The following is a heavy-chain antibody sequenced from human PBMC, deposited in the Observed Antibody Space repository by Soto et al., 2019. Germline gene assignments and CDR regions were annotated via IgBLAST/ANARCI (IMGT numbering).Heavy chain of an antibody. D-gene: IGHD3-22*01. CDR1: GYTFTGNA. V-gene: IGHV1-3*04. Sequence: QVHLVQSGAEVKKPGASVKVSCKASGYTFTGNAMHWVRQAPGQRLEWMGWINTGNGNTKYSQKFQGRVTISRDTAANPPYRELSRRRFEDTAVYYCATEGYDSSSSPLGSWGQGTLVTGSS. J-gene: IGHJ4*02. CDR2: INTGNGNT. CDR3: ATEGYDSSSSPLGS.